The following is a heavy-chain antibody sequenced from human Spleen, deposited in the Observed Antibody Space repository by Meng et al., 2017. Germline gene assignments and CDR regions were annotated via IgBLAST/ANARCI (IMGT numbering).Heavy chain of an antibody. Sequence: QVRRKHGGAGRLRPSEHSSLHCVVFGGSLSDYYWSWIRQPPGKGLEWIGEINHSGSTNYNPSLESRATISVDTSQNNLSLKLSSVTAADSAVYYCARGPTTMAHDFDYWGQGTLVTVSS. CDR2: INHSGST. V-gene: IGHV4-34*01. D-gene: IGHD4-11*01. J-gene: IGHJ4*02. CDR1: GGSLSDYY. CDR3: ARGPTTMAHDFDY.